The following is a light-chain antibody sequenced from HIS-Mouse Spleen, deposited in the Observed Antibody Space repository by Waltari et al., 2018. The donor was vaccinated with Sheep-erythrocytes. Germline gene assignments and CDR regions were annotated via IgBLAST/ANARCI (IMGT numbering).Light chain of an antibody. CDR2: EDS. CDR3: YSTDSSGNHWV. V-gene: IGLV3-10*01. Sequence: SYELTQPPSVSVSPGQTARITCSGDALPKKYTYWYQKKSGQAPVLVIYEDSKRPSGIPESIAGSSSGTMATLTISGAQVEDEADYYCYSTDSSGNHWVFGGGTKLTVL. CDR1: ALPKKY. J-gene: IGLJ3*02.